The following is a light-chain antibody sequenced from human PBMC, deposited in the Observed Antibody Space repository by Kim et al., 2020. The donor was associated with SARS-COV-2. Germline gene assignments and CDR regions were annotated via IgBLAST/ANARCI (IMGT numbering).Light chain of an antibody. CDR3: NSYAVNNLGV. Sequence: GQSVHIYCTGTSGDVGGYKSFCWYQHHPGEAPKLVSYEVTKRPAGVPDRFSGSKSGNTASLTVSGLQSEDEADYYSNSYAVNNLGVFGGGTQLTVL. J-gene: IGLJ3*02. V-gene: IGLV2-8*01. CDR1: SGDVGGYKS. CDR2: EVT.